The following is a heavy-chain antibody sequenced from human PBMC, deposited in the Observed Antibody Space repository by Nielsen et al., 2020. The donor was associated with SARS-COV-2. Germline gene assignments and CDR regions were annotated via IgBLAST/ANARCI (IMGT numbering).Heavy chain of an antibody. V-gene: IGHV1-8*01. CDR3: ARWPSVVVTAMHRYYFDY. D-gene: IGHD2-21*02. J-gene: IGHJ4*02. CDR2: MNPNSGNT. CDR1: GYTFKSYD. Sequence: AAVNVSCKASGYTFKSYDINWVRQATGQGREWMGWMNPNSGNTGYAQKFQGRVTMTRNTSISTAYMELSSLRSEDTAVYFCARWPSVVVTAMHRYYFDYWGQGTLVTVSS.